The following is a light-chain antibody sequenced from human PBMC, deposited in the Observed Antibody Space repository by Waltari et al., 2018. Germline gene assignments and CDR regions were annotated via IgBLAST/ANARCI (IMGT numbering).Light chain of an antibody. V-gene: IGLV1-44*01. CDR1: SNNIVSHP. J-gene: IGLJ3*02. CDR3: STWDYSLSIWV. CDR2: GNS. Sequence: QSALTQEASVSGTVGQTVTLSCTGNSNNIVSHPVGWYPQISPGAPKTVMFGNSLPSGIPDRFSGSKSGTTDSLTISGLQPEDEADYYCSTWDYSLSIWVFGGGTKLTVL.